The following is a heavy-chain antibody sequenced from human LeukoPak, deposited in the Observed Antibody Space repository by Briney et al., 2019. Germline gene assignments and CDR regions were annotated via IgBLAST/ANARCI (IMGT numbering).Heavy chain of an antibody. CDR1: GLTLKSQA. Sequence: GGPLTLPCAASGLTLKSQAILGVRQATGKGLDWVAVILENGSNQYYPHSEKGRFTISRDNSKNTLVLQMNSLRGEDAAMYYCARVQGGGYRTADYWGQGALVTVSS. D-gene: IGHD6-19*01. CDR2: ILENGSNQ. CDR3: ARVQGGGYRTADY. J-gene: IGHJ4*02. V-gene: IGHV3-30*04.